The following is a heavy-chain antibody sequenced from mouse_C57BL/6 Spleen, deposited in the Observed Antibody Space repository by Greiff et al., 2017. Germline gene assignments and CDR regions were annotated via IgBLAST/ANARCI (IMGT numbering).Heavy chain of an antibody. J-gene: IGHJ3*01. D-gene: IGHD3-3*01. CDR1: GFTFSDYY. Sequence: EVKVEESEGGLVQPGSSMKLSCTASGFTFSDYYMAWVRQVPEKGLEWVANINYDGSSTYYLDSLKSRFIISRDNAKNILYLQMSSLKSEDTATYYCARAGTGFAYWGQGTLVTVSA. CDR2: INYDGSST. V-gene: IGHV5-16*01. CDR3: ARAGTGFAY.